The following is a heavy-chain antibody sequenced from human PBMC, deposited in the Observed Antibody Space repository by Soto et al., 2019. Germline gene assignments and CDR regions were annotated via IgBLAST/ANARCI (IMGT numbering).Heavy chain of an antibody. CDR3: ARDVGYGLIDY. Sequence: ASVKVSCKASGYTFTSYGISWVRQAPGQGLVWMGWINAYNGNTNYAQKLKGRVTMTTDTSTSTAYMELRSLRSDDTAVYYCARDVGYGLIDYWGQGTLVTVSS. V-gene: IGHV1-18*01. J-gene: IGHJ4*02. CDR2: INAYNGNT. D-gene: IGHD5-18*01. CDR1: GYTFTSYG.